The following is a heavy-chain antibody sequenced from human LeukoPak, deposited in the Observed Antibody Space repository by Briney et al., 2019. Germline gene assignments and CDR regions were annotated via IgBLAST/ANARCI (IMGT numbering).Heavy chain of an antibody. CDR1: GYTFTGYY. J-gene: IGHJ5*02. Sequence: ASVNVSCKASGYTFTGYYMHWVRQAPGQGLEWMGWINPNSGGTNYAQKFQGRVTMTRDTSISTAYMELSRLRSDDTAVYYCAREGGSYYLNWFDPWGQGTLVTVSS. V-gene: IGHV1-2*02. CDR2: INPNSGGT. CDR3: AREGGSYYLNWFDP. D-gene: IGHD1-26*01.